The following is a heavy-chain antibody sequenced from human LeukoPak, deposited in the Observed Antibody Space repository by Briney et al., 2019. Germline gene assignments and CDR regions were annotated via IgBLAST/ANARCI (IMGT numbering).Heavy chain of an antibody. J-gene: IGHJ6*03. CDR1: GGSISSYY. Sequence: TLSLTCTVSGGSISSYYWSWIRQPAGKGLEWIGRIYTSGSTNYNPSLKSRVTMSVDTSKNQFSLKLSSVTAADTAVYYCARDRQNSSGWYPGSYYYYMDVWGKGTTVTISS. CDR2: IYTSGST. CDR3: ARDRQNSSGWYPGSYYYYMDV. D-gene: IGHD6-19*01. V-gene: IGHV4-4*07.